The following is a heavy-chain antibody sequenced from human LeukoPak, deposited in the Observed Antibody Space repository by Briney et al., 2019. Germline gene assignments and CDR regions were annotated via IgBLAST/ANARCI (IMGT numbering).Heavy chain of an antibody. J-gene: IGHJ4*02. CDR2: INAGNGNT. CDR1: GYTFTSYA. V-gene: IGHV1-3*01. CDR3: AGDDSSGYYYVPMDY. Sequence: ASVKVSCKASGYTFTSYAMHWVRQAPGQRLEWMGWINAGNGNTKYSQKFQGRVTITRDTSASTAYMELSSLRSEDTAVYYCAGDDSSGYYYVPMDYWGQGTLVTVSS. D-gene: IGHD3-22*01.